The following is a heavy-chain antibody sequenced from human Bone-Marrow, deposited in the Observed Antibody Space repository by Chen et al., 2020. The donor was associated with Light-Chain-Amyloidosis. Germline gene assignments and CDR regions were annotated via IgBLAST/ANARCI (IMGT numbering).Heavy chain of an antibody. D-gene: IGHD2-21*01. CDR1: GSSVGGGYL. CDR3: ARVNSRLLSEDYFDF. V-gene: IGHV4-38-2*01. Sequence: QVQLVESGPGLVKPSETLSLTCAVSGSSVGGGYLWGWIRQPPGKGLEWIGNIHHGGSTYYNPSLESRVAVSLDTSKNYFSLRLRSVTAADAAVYYCARVNSRLLSEDYFDFWGQGSLVTVTS. J-gene: IGHJ4*02. CDR2: IHHGGST.